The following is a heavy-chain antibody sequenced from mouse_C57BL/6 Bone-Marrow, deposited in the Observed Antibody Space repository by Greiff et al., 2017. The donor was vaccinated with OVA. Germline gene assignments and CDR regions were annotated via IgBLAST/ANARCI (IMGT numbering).Heavy chain of an antibody. CDR1: GYTFTSYW. CDR3: TRKEIYYYGSSDWYFDV. D-gene: IGHD1-1*01. Sequence: VQLQQPGAELVKPGASVKLSCKASGYTFTSYWMQWVKQRPGQGLEWIGEIDPSDSYTNYNQKFKGKATLTVDTSSSTAYMQLSSLTSEDSAVYYCTRKEIYYYGSSDWYFDVWGTGTTVTVSS. CDR2: IDPSDSYT. V-gene: IGHV1-50*01. J-gene: IGHJ1*03.